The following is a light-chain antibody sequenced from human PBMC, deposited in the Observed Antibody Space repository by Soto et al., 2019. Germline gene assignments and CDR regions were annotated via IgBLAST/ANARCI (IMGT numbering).Light chain of an antibody. CDR1: SSGVGGYNF. Sequence: SALTQPASVSGSPGQSITISCTGTSSGVGGYNFVSWYQQHPGKAPKLMIFEVNNRPSGVSNRFSGSKSGNTASLTISGLQAEDEADYYYSSWTSSTTQVLGGGTKLTVL. V-gene: IGLV2-14*01. CDR3: SSWTSSTTQV. CDR2: EVN. J-gene: IGLJ2*01.